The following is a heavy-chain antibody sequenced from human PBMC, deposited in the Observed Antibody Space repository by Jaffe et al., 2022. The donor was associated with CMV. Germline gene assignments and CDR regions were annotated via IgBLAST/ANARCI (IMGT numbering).Heavy chain of an antibody. CDR1: GGSISSYY. CDR2: IYTSGST. D-gene: IGHD6-19*01. Sequence: QVQLQESGPGLVKPSETLSLTCTVSGGSISSYYWSWIRQPAGKGLEWIGRIYTSGSTNYNPSLKSRVTMSVDTSKNQFSLKLSSVTAADTAVYYCARDKSIAVAGLYGMDVWGQGTTVTVSS. J-gene: IGHJ6*02. V-gene: IGHV4-4*07. CDR3: ARDKSIAVAGLYGMDV.